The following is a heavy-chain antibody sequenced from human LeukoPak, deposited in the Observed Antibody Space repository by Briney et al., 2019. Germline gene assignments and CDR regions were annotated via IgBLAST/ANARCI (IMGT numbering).Heavy chain of an antibody. CDR1: GGSISSSSYY. Sequence: SETLSLTCTDSGGSISSSSYYWGWIRQPPGKGLEWIGSIYYSGSTYYNPSLKSRVTISVDTSKNQFSLKLSSVTAADTAVYYCARALYSGYEGGHFDYWGQGTLVTVSS. CDR3: ARALYSGYEGGHFDY. J-gene: IGHJ4*02. V-gene: IGHV4-39*07. D-gene: IGHD5-12*01. CDR2: IYYSGST.